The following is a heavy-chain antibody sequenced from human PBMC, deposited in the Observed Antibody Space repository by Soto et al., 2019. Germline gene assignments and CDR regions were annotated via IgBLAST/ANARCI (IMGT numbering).Heavy chain of an antibody. CDR1: GGSISSYY. D-gene: IGHD3-22*01. CDR3: ARESYDSSGRGGFFDY. Sequence: SETLSLTCTVSGGSISSYYLSWIRQPPGKGLEWIGYIYYSGSTNYNPSLKSRVTISVDTSKNQFSLKLSSVTAADTAVYYCARESYDSSGRGGFFDYWGQGTLVTVSS. J-gene: IGHJ4*02. V-gene: IGHV4-59*01. CDR2: IYYSGST.